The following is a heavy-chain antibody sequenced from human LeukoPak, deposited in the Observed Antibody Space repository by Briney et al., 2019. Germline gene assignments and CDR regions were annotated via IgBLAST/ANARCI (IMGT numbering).Heavy chain of an antibody. CDR3: ARVRWLQPIFDY. J-gene: IGHJ4*02. V-gene: IGHV4-34*01. D-gene: IGHD5-24*01. Sequence: SETLSLTCAVYGGSFSGYYWSWIRQPPGKGLEWIGEIHHSGSTNYNPPLKSRVTISVDTSKNQFSLKLSSVTAADTAVYYCARVRWLQPIFDYWGQGTLVTVSS. CDR2: IHHSGST. CDR1: GGSFSGYY.